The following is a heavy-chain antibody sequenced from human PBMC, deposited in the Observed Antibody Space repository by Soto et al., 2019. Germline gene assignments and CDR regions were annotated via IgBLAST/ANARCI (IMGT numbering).Heavy chain of an antibody. CDR3: VGTTGDSGAGRDY. CDR1: GDSFSRFA. V-gene: IGHV1-69*01. D-gene: IGHD6-19*01. Sequence: QVQLVQSGAEVKKPGSSVKVSCKVSGDSFSRFAFTWVRQAPVQGLEWMGGVIPVSGTSNYAQRFQGRVSFTADASTSTAYVEVSSLPSEDTSVYYCVGTTGDSGAGRDYWGQGTLVTFSS. CDR2: VIPVSGTS. J-gene: IGHJ4*02.